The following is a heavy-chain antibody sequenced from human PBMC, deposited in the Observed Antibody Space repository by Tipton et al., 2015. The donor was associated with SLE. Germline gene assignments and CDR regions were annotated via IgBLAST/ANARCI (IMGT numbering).Heavy chain of an antibody. CDR2: IYTSGST. CDR3: ARAPRKGWQQLVRYYYYYMDV. D-gene: IGHD6-13*01. V-gene: IGHV4-61*02. CDR1: GGSISSTDYY. Sequence: TLSLTCTVSGGSISSTDYYWSWIRLPAGKGLEWIGRIYTSGSTNSNPSLKSRVTISVDTSKNQFSLKLSSVTAADTAVYYCARAPRKGWQQLVRYYYYYMDVWGKGTTVTVSS. J-gene: IGHJ6*03.